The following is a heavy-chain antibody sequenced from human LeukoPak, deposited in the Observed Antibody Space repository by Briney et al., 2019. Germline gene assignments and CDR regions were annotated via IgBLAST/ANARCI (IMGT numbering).Heavy chain of an antibody. Sequence: GGSLRLSCAASGFTFSSYGMHWVRQAPGKGLEWVAFIRYDGSNKYYADSVKGRFTIPRDNSKNTLYLQMNSLRAEDTAVYYRAKDFRGGVVMPLDYWGQGTLVTVSS. J-gene: IGHJ4*02. CDR2: IRYDGSNK. CDR3: AKDFRGGVVMPLDY. V-gene: IGHV3-30*02. D-gene: IGHD3-3*01. CDR1: GFTFSSYG.